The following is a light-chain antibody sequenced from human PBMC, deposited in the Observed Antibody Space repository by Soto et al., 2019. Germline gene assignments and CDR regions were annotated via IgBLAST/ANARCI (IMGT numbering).Light chain of an antibody. V-gene: IGKV1-5*03. CDR2: KAS. J-gene: IGKJ1*01. Sequence: DIQMTQSPSTLSASVGDRVTITCRASQSISDWLAWHQQKPGKAPKLLISKASTLESGVPSRFSGSGSGTEFTLTISSLQPDDFATYYCQQYNSYRMFGQGTKADNK. CDR1: QSISDW. CDR3: QQYNSYRM.